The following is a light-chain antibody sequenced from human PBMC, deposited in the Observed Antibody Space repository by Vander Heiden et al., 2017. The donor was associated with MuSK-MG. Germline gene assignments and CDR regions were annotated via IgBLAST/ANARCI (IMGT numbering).Light chain of an antibody. Sequence: EIVLTQSPGTLSLSPGERATLSCRASQSVSSSYLAWDQQKPGQAPRLLIYGASSRATGIQDRFSGSGSGTDFTLTISRLEPEDFAVYDGQQSRTFGQGTKVEIK. J-gene: IGKJ1*01. CDR1: QSVSSSY. V-gene: IGKV3-20*01. CDR3: QQSRT. CDR2: GAS.